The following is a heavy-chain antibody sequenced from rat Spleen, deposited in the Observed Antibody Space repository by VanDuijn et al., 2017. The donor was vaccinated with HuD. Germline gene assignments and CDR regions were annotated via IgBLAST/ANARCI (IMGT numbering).Heavy chain of an antibody. CDR2: INFDGGRN. Sequence: EVQPAESGGGLVQPGRSVKLSCKVSGFTFSHYYMAWVRQAPTKGLEWVASINFDGGRNFYRDSVKGRFTISRDNAKSSLYLQMDSLRSEDTATYYCTRGYVMDAWGQGASVTVSS. CDR1: GFTFSHYY. V-gene: IGHV5-20*01. J-gene: IGHJ4*01. CDR3: TRGYVMDA.